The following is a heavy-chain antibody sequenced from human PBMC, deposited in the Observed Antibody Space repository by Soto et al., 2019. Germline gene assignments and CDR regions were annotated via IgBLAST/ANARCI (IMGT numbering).Heavy chain of an antibody. J-gene: IGHJ4*02. CDR2: IYYSGST. D-gene: IGHD3-22*01. CDR3: ARLTTTRRNFDY. V-gene: IGHV4-59*08. CDR1: GGSISSYY. Sequence: PSETLSLTCTVSGGSISSYYWSWIRQPPGKGLEWIGYIYYSGSTNYNPSLKSRVTISVDTSKNQLSLKLSSVTAADTAVYYCARLTTTRRNFDYWGQGTLVTVSS.